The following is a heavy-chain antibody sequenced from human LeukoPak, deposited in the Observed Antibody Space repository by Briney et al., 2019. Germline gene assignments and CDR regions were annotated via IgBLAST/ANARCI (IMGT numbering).Heavy chain of an antibody. CDR2: INPNSGGT. CDR1: GYTFTGYY. J-gene: IGHJ6*02. D-gene: IGHD6-13*01. V-gene: IGHV1-2*02. CDR3: ARDSYSGRGPTRYYYYYGTDV. Sequence: GASVKVSCKASGYTFTGYYMHWVRQAPGQGLEWMGWINPNSGGTNYAQKFQGRVTMTRDTSISTAYMELSRLRSDDTAVYYCARDSYSGRGPTRYYYYYGTDVWGQGTTVTVSS.